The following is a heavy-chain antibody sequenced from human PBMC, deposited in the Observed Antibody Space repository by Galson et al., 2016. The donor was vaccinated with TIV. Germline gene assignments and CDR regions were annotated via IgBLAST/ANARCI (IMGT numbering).Heavy chain of an antibody. Sequence: SVKVSCKASGYIFSDYYLHWVRLAPGQGPEWMGWINANSGDTNFAQKFQDRVTMTRDTAISTAYMELSRLRSDDTALYYCARDLDSAVTAPFDYWGQGTLVTVSS. CDR1: GYIFSDYY. CDR3: ARDLDSAVTAPFDY. V-gene: IGHV1-2*02. CDR2: INANSGDT. J-gene: IGHJ4*02. D-gene: IGHD2-21*02.